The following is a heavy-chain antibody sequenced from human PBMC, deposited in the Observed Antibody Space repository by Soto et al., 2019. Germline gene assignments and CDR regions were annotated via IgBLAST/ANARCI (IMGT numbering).Heavy chain of an antibody. CDR2: ISGGGSAT. V-gene: IGHV3-23*01. J-gene: IGHJ4*02. CDR1: GFIFDNDA. CDR3: AKIKQGYFDY. Sequence: EVQLLESGGGLVQPGGSLRLSCAASGFIFDNDAMSWVRQAPGKGLEWISTISGGGSATFYADSVKGRFTISGDSSKSTMYLQMHSLRAEDTAIYYCAKIKQGYFDYWGQGTQVIVSS.